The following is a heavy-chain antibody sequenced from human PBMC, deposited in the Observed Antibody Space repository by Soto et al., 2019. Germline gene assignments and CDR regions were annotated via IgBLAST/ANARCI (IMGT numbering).Heavy chain of an antibody. V-gene: IGHV3-15*01. CDR2: IMSKTDGGTT. D-gene: IGHD1-26*01. CDR3: TTDSGMSPYSFDY. Sequence: PGGSLRPSCATSGFTFSKAWVGWVRQAPGKGLEWVGRIMSKTDGGTTDYAAPVKGRFTISRDDSKSTLYLQMNSLKTEDTAFYYCTTDSGMSPYSFDYWGQGTLVTVSS. CDR1: GFTFSKAW. J-gene: IGHJ4*02.